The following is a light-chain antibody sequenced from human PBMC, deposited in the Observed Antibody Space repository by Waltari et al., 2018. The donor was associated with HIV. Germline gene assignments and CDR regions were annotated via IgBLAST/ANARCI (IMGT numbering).Light chain of an antibody. Sequence: DIVMTQSPDTLAVSLGDRATINCKSSQSVLYNSNNQNYLAWYQQKPVQPPKLLIYWESTRESGGPERFSGNGSRTNFALTIVRLEAEDVATYFCQQNYYSPRWTFCQGTKVEIK. CDR3: QQNYYSPRWT. CDR2: WES. CDR1: QSVLYNSNNQNY. J-gene: IGKJ1*01. V-gene: IGKV4-1*01.